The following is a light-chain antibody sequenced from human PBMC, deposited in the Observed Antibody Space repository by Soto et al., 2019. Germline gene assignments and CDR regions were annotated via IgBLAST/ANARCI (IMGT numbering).Light chain of an antibody. Sequence: EILLTQSPGTLSLSPGERATLSCRASQIISGYLAWYQQRPGQAPRLLIFDASSRATGIPARFSGSWAGTDFTLSISRLEPEDFAVYYCRQFVSSPSRTFGQGTKVDIK. CDR1: QIISGY. CDR3: RQFVSSPSRT. V-gene: IGKV3-20*01. J-gene: IGKJ1*01. CDR2: DAS.